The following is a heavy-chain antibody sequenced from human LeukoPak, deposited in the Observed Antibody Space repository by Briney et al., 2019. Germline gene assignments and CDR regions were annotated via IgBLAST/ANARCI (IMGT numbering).Heavy chain of an antibody. D-gene: IGHD3-3*01. CDR2: ISYDGSNK. J-gene: IGHJ4*02. V-gene: IGHV3-30*18. CDR1: GFTFSSYG. CDR3: AKERLRFLEWLFDY. Sequence: PGRSLRLSCAASGFTFSSYGMHWVRQAPGKGLEWVAVISYDGSNKYYADSVKGRFTISRDNSKNTLYLQMNSLRAEDTAVYYCAKERLRFLEWLFDYWGQGTLVTVSS.